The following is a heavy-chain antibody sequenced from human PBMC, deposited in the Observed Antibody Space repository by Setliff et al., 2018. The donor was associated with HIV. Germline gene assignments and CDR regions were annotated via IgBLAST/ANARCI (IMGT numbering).Heavy chain of an antibody. D-gene: IGHD6-13*01. CDR1: GFTFSSYW. J-gene: IGHJ4*02. Sequence: PGGSLRLSCADSGFTFSSYWMSWVRQAPGKGLEWVANIKQDGSEKYYGDSVKGRFTISRDNAKNSLYLQMNSLRAEDTAVYYCVRGGDRQQLVLIDYWGQGTLVTVSS. V-gene: IGHV3-7*03. CDR3: VRGGDRQQLVLIDY. CDR2: IKQDGSEK.